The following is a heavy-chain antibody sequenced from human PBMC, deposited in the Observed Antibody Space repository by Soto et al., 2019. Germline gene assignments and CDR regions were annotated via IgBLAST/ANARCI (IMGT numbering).Heavy chain of an antibody. D-gene: IGHD2-15*01. CDR1: GFTFTNAW. J-gene: IGHJ6*02. CDR2: IKSKTDGGTT. V-gene: IGHV3-15*01. Sequence: PVGSLRLSCAASGFTFTNAWMSWVRQAPGKGLEWVGRIKSKTDGGTTDYAAPVKGRFTISRDDSENTLYLQMNSLKTEDTAVYYCTTEQGYCSGGTCFYHFYGMDVWGQGTTVTVSS. CDR3: TTEQGYCSGGTCFYHFYGMDV.